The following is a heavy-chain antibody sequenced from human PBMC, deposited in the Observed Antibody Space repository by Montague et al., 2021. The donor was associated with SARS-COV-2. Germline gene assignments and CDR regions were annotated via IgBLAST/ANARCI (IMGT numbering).Heavy chain of an antibody. CDR3: VRGPAPSGSGTFYDY. D-gene: IGHD1-26*01. CDR1: GDSVSHDF. J-gene: IGHJ4*02. Sequence: SETLSLTCTVSGDSVSHDFWTWIRQPPGKGLEWIGYVYYSRSSSXNPSLRGRVSIAVDTSKNQFSPRLSTVTAADTAIYYCVRGPAPSGSGTFYDYWGQGTLVAVSS. CDR2: VYYSRSS. V-gene: IGHV4-59*02.